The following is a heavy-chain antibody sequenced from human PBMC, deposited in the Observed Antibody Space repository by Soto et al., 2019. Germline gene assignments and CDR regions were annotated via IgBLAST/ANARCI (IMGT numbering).Heavy chain of an antibody. CDR1: GFTFSSYA. CDR3: AKSKLTVVVPAAMRHNWFDP. D-gene: IGHD2-2*01. CDR2: ISGSGGST. J-gene: IGHJ5*02. V-gene: IGHV3-23*01. Sequence: GGSLRLSCAASGFTFSSYAMSWVRQAPGKGLEWVSAISGSGGSTYYADSVKGRFTISRDNSKNTLYLQMNSLRAEDTAVYYCAKSKLTVVVPAAMRHNWFDPWGQGTLVTVSS.